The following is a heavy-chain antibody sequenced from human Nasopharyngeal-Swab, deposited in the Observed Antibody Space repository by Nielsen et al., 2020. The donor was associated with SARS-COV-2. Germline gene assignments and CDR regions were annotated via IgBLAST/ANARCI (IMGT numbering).Heavy chain of an antibody. V-gene: IGHV3-11*04. CDR2: ISSSGSTI. J-gene: IGHJ4*02. CDR1: GFTFSDYY. Sequence: GESLKISCAASGFTFSDYYMSWIRQAPGKGLEWVSYISSSGSTIYYADSVKGRFTISRDNAKNSLYLQMNSLRAEDTAVYYCATAGVSVRSYYFDYWGRGTLVTVSS. CDR3: ATAGVSVRSYYFDY. D-gene: IGHD3-10*02.